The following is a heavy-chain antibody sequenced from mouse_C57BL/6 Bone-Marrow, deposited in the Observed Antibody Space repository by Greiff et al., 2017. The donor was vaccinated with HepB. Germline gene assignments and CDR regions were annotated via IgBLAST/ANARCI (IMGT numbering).Heavy chain of an antibody. CDR3: ARGYYGSSYPAWFAY. CDR1: GFTFSSYA. Sequence: DVKLVESGGGLVKPGGSLKLSCAASGFTFSSYAMSWVRQTPEKRLEWVATISDGGSYTYYPDNVKGRFTISRDNAKNNLYLQMSHLKSEDTAMYYCARGYYGSSYPAWFAYWGQGTLVTVSA. D-gene: IGHD1-1*01. CDR2: ISDGGSYT. V-gene: IGHV5-4*03. J-gene: IGHJ3*01.